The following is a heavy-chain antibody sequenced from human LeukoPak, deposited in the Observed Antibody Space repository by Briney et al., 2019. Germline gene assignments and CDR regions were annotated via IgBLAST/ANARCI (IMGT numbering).Heavy chain of an antibody. J-gene: IGHJ4*02. CDR1: GFTFSSYW. Sequence: PGGSLRLSCAASGFTFSSYWMHWVRQVPGKGPVWVSRIKSDGSSTSYADSVKGRFTISRDNAKNALYLQMNSLKTEDTAVYYCTTDPADYWGQGTLVTVSS. CDR3: TTDPADY. D-gene: IGHD1-14*01. V-gene: IGHV3-74*01. CDR2: IKSDGSST.